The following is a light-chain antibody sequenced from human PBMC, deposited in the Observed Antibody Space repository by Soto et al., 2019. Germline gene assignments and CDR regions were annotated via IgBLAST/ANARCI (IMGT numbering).Light chain of an antibody. CDR3: QSYDSSLSALYV. CDR2: GNS. J-gene: IGLJ1*01. CDR1: SSNIGAGYD. V-gene: IGLV1-40*01. Sequence: QPVVTQPPSVSGAPGQRVTISCTGSSSNIGAGYDVHWYQQLPGTAPKLLIYGNSNRPSGVPDRFSGSKSGTSASLAITGLQAEDEADYYCQSYDSSLSALYVFGTGTKLTVL.